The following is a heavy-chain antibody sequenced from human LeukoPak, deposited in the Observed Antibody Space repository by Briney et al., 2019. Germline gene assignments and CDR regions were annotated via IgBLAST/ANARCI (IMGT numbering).Heavy chain of an antibody. V-gene: IGHV4-59*02. D-gene: IGHD4-11*01. CDR3: AMSNTVRRPFFDP. Sequence: PSETLSLTCIGSDDSVNTYYCSWIRQAPGKGLEWIGHIYNRGSTKYNPSLKSRATISVDTSKNQFSLKLTSVTAADTAVYYCAMSNTVRRPFFDPWGQGTLVTVSS. CDR2: IYNRGST. CDR1: DDSVNTYY. J-gene: IGHJ5*02.